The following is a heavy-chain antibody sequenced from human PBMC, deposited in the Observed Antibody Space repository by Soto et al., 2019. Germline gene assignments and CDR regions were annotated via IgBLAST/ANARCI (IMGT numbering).Heavy chain of an antibody. D-gene: IGHD2-8*02. Sequence: SETLSLTCTVSGDSISSYYWTWIRQPPGKGLEWIGYIYSSGSTSYNPSLKSRVTISVDTSKNQFSLKLTSVTAADTAVYYCARDKITGLFDYWGQGTLVTVSS. CDR1: GDSISSYY. V-gene: IGHV4-59*12. CDR2: IYSSGST. CDR3: ARDKITGLFDY. J-gene: IGHJ4*02.